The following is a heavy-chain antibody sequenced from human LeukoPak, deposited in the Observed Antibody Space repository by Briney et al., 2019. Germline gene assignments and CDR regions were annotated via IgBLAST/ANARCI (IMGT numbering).Heavy chain of an antibody. CDR2: ISGSGGST. CDR1: GFTFGSYA. CDR3: AKRPCSTTSCSQRHFDY. J-gene: IGHJ4*02. V-gene: IGHV3-23*01. D-gene: IGHD2-2*01. Sequence: GGSLRLSCAASGFTFGSYAMSWVRQAPGKGPEWVSAISGSGGSTYYADSVKGRFTISRDNSKNTLYLQMSSLRAEDTAVYYCAKRPCSTTSCSQRHFDYWGQGTLVTVSS.